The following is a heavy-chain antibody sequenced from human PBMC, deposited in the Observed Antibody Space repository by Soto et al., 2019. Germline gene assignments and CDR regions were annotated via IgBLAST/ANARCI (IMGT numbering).Heavy chain of an antibody. CDR1: GVSFSGYY. CDR3: ARESGYCSGGSCFYYYYMDV. V-gene: IGHV4-34*01. Sequence: SETLSLTCAVYGVSFSGYYWSWIRQPPGKGLEWIGEINHSGSTNYNPSLKSRVTISVDTSKNQFSLKLSSVTAADTAVYYCARESGYCSGGSCFYYYYMDVWGKGTTVTVSS. J-gene: IGHJ6*03. CDR2: INHSGST. D-gene: IGHD2-15*01.